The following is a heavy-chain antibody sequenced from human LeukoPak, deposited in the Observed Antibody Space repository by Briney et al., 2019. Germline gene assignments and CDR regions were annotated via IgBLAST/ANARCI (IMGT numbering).Heavy chain of an antibody. D-gene: IGHD6-19*01. V-gene: IGHV1-18*01. CDR1: GFIFTKYG. Sequence: ASVKVSCKAAGFIFTKYGRSWVRRALGQGMEWVGWISGYNGDTNYAQKLQGRVTMTTDTSTTTAYMELRSLRSDDTAFYYCARDPSNTSGWKTWFDTWGQGTLVTVS. CDR3: ARDPSNTSGWKTWFDT. J-gene: IGHJ5*02. CDR2: ISGYNGDT.